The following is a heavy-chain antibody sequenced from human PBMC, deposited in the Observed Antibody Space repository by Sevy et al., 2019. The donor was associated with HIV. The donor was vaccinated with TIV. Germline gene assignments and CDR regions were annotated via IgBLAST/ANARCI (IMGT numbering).Heavy chain of an antibody. Sequence: SETLSLTCAVYVDSFSGYYWSWIRQPPGKGLEWIGQINHSGSTNYDPSLKSRGTMSVDTSKNQFPLKLSSVTAADTAVYYCARGGFVCSGGNCYSDAFDLWGRGAMVTVSS. CDR1: VDSFSGYY. V-gene: IGHV4-34*01. D-gene: IGHD2-15*01. CDR2: INHSGST. CDR3: ARGGFVCSGGNCYSDAFDL. J-gene: IGHJ3*01.